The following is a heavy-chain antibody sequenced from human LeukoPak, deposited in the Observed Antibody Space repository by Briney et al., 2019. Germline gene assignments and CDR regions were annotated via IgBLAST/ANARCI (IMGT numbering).Heavy chain of an antibody. D-gene: IGHD3-9*01. Sequence: SETLSLTCAVCGGSISSSNWWSWVRQPPGKGLEWIGEIYHSGSTNYNPSLKSRVTISVDKSKNQFSLKLSSVTAADTAVYYCARQWVDILTGPGAFDIWGQGTMVTVSS. CDR3: ARQWVDILTGPGAFDI. CDR1: GGSISSSNW. J-gene: IGHJ3*02. V-gene: IGHV4-4*02. CDR2: IYHSGST.